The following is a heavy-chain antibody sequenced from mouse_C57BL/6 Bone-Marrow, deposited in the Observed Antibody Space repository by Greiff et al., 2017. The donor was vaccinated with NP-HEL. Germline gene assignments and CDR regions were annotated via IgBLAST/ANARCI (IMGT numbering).Heavy chain of an antibody. CDR3: ARRSNFDYAMDY. CDR1: GYTFTTYP. J-gene: IGHJ4*01. Sequence: VPMQHSFAALFNPLSSVKMSCKASGYTFTTYPIEWMKQSHGKCLEWIGNFHPYNDDTKYNEKFKGKATLTVEKSSSTVYLDLSRLTSDDSAVYYCARRSNFDYAMDYWGQGTSVTVSS. CDR2: FHPYNDDT. D-gene: IGHD1-1*01. V-gene: IGHV1-47*01.